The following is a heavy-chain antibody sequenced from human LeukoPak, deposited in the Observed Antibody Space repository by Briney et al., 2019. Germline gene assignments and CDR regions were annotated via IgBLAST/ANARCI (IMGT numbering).Heavy chain of an antibody. Sequence: SETLSLTCIVSGGSISSSKYYWGWIRQPPGKGLEWIGTIFNSGSTHYNPSLKSRVTISVDTSKNQFSLNLSSVTAADTAVYYCARSAGGSYDYWGQGTLVTVSS. D-gene: IGHD1-26*01. CDR1: GGSISSSKYY. J-gene: IGHJ4*02. CDR2: IFNSGST. V-gene: IGHV4-39*01. CDR3: ARSAGGSYDY.